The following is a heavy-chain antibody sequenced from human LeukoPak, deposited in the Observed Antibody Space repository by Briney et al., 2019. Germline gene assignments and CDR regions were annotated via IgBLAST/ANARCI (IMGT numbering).Heavy chain of an antibody. D-gene: IGHD5-18*01. CDR2: IDWDDDK. Sequence: SGPALVKPTQTLTLTCTFSGFSLSTSGMCVSWIRQPPGKALEWLACIDWDDDKYYSTSLKTRLTISKDTSKNQVVLTMTNMDPVDTATYYCARITANTAMVYFDYWGQGTLVTVSS. V-gene: IGHV2-70*11. CDR1: GFSLSTSGMC. CDR3: ARITANTAMVYFDY. J-gene: IGHJ4*02.